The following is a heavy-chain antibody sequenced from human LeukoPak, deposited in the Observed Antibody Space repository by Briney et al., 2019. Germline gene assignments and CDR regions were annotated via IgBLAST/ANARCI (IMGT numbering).Heavy chain of an antibody. D-gene: IGHD6-13*01. Sequence: SVKVSCKASGGTFSSYAISWVRQAPGQGLEWVGRIVPILGTANYAQNFQGRVTITADRSTTTAYMELSSLRSEGTAVYYCARVPQGSSWPYYFDYWGQGTLVTVSS. CDR2: IVPILGTA. J-gene: IGHJ4*02. CDR3: ARVPQGSSWPYYFDY. CDR1: GGTFSSYA. V-gene: IGHV1-69*04.